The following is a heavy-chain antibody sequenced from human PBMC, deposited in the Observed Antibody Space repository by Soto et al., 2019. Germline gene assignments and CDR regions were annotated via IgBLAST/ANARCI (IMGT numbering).Heavy chain of an antibody. CDR3: ARALDTAMVELAYYYNGMDV. D-gene: IGHD5-18*01. CDR2: IIPIFGTA. V-gene: IGHV1-69*12. CDR1: GGTFSSYA. Sequence: QVQLVQSGAEVKKPGSSVKVSCKASGGTFSSYAISWVRQAPGQGLEWMGGIIPIFGTANYAQKFQGRVTITADESTSTAYMELSSLRSEDTAVYYCARALDTAMVELAYYYNGMDVWGQGTTVTVSS. J-gene: IGHJ6*02.